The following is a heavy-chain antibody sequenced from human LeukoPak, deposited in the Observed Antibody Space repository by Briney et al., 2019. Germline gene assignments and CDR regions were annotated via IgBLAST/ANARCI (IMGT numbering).Heavy chain of an antibody. CDR1: GYIYTNYG. D-gene: IGHD4-17*01. CDR2: INNYNGNT. Sequence: GASVKVSCKASGYIYTNYGINWVRQAPGQGLEWVGWINNYNGNTNYAPKLHGRVTMTTDTPTSTAYMELRSLRFDDTAIYYCARDPTPSDGDYPPDHFDYWGQGTLVTVSS. CDR3: ARDPTPSDGDYPPDHFDY. J-gene: IGHJ4*02. V-gene: IGHV1-18*01.